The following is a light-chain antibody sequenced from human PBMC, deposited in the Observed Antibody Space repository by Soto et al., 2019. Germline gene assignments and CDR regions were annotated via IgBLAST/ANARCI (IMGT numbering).Light chain of an antibody. CDR1: SSNIGNNY. V-gene: IGLV1-51*01. J-gene: IGLJ3*02. CDR3: GTWDSSLSAWV. CDR2: DNN. Sequence: QLVLTQPPSVSAAPGQTVTISCSGSSSNIGNNYVSWYQQLPGTAPKLLIYDNNKRPSGIPDRFSGSKSGTSATLGITGLQTGDEADYYCGTWDSSLSAWVFGGGTKLTVL.